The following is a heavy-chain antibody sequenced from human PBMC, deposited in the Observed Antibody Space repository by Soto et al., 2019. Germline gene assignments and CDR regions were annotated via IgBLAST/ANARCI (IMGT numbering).Heavy chain of an antibody. CDR2: ISYDGSNK. CDR3: AGDYGDYVVHWYFDL. CDR1: GFTFSSSA. D-gene: IGHD4-17*01. V-gene: IGHV3-30-3*01. Sequence: QVQLVESGGGVVQPGRSLRLSCAASGFTFSSSAMHWVRQAPGKGLEWVAVISYDGSNKYYPDSVKGRFTISRDNSKNTLYLQMNSLRAEDMAVYYCAGDYGDYVVHWYFDLWGRGTLVTVSS. J-gene: IGHJ2*01.